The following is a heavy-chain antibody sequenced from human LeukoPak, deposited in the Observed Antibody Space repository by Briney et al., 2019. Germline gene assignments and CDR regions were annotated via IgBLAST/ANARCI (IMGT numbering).Heavy chain of an antibody. CDR1: GYTLTELS. CDR2: FDPEDGET. J-gene: IGHJ6*02. D-gene: IGHD2-15*01. CDR3: ARQYCSGGSCQYYYGMDV. Sequence: GASVKVSCKVSGYTLTELSMHWVRQAPGKGLEWMGGFDPEDGETIYAQKFQGRVTMTTDTSTSTVYMELRSLRSDDTALYYCARQYCSGGSCQYYYGMDVWGQGTTVTVSS. V-gene: IGHV1-24*01.